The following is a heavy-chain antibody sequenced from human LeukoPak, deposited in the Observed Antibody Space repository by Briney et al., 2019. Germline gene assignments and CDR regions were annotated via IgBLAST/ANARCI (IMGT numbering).Heavy chain of an antibody. CDR3: ARVTLYDFWSGYYNWFDP. CDR2: IIPIFGTA. CDR1: GGTFSSYA. D-gene: IGHD3-3*01. J-gene: IGHJ5*02. V-gene: IGHV1-69*13. Sequence: TVKVSCKASGGTFSSYAISWVRQAPGQGLEWMGGIIPIFGTANYAQKFQGRVTITADESTSTAYMELSSLRSEDTAVYYCARVTLYDFWSGYYNWFDPWGQGTLVTVSS.